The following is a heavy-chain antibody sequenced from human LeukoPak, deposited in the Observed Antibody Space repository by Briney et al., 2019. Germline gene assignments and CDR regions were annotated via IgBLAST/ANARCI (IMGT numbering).Heavy chain of an antibody. CDR3: ARDGFGELDY. CDR2: ISSSSSYI. CDR1: GFTFSSYS. D-gene: IGHD3-10*01. V-gene: IGHV3-21*01. Sequence: GGSLRLSCAASGFTFSSYSMNWVRQAPGKGLEWVSSISSSSSYIYCADSVKGRFTISRENAKNSLYLQMNSLRAEDTAAYYCARDGFGELDYWGQGTLVTVSS. J-gene: IGHJ4*02.